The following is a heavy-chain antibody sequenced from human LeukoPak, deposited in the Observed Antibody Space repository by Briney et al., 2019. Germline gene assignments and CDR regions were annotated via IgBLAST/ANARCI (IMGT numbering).Heavy chain of an antibody. D-gene: IGHD5-24*01. CDR2: IYYSGSA. Sequence: SETLSLTCTVSGGSISSSGYYWGWIRQPPGKGLEWIGSIYYSGSAHYNPSLESRVTISVDTSKNQFSLKLSSVTAADTAVYYCASPRYNWGQGTLVTVSS. J-gene: IGHJ4*02. CDR3: ASPRYN. V-gene: IGHV4-39*01. CDR1: GGSISSSGYY.